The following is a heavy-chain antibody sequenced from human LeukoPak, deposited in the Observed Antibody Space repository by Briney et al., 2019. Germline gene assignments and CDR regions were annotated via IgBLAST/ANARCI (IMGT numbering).Heavy chain of an antibody. CDR1: GFTFSNYA. CDR2: ISAGGVTT. CDR3: AKDISLQPRRNYWGIAFDI. V-gene: IGHV3-23*01. Sequence: GGSLRLSCVGSGFTFSNYAMSWVRQASGKGLEWVSGISAGGVTTYYADSVKGRFTISRDNSKNMLYLQMTSLRADDTAVFYCAKDISLQPRRNYWGIAFDIWGQGTMVTVSS. D-gene: IGHD1-7*01. J-gene: IGHJ3*02.